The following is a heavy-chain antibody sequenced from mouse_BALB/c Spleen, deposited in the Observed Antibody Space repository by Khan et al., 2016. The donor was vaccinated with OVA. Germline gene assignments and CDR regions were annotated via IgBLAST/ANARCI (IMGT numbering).Heavy chain of an antibody. CDR2: ISYSGST. Sequence: QLEESGPGLVKPSQSLSLTCTVTGYSITSGYGWNWIRQFPGNKLEWMGYISYSGSTNYNPSLKSRISITRDTSKNQFFLQLNSVTTEDTATYYSARTARIKYWGQGTTLTVSS. CDR3: ARTARIKY. D-gene: IGHD1-2*01. J-gene: IGHJ2*01. CDR1: GYSITSGYG. V-gene: IGHV3-2*02.